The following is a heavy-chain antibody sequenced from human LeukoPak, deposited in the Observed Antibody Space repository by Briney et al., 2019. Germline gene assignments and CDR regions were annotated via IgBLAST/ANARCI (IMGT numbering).Heavy chain of an antibody. CDR3: TTLSYDVHY. D-gene: IGHD3-16*01. Sequence: PGGSLRLSCAASGFIFHNAWMTWVRQAPGKGLEWVGRIKSNPDGWTADYAAAVKGRFIISRDDSKNTLYLQLNSLKTEDTAVYYCTTLSYDVHYWGQGTLVTVSS. V-gene: IGHV3-15*05. J-gene: IGHJ4*02. CDR1: GFIFHNAW. CDR2: IKSNPDGWTA.